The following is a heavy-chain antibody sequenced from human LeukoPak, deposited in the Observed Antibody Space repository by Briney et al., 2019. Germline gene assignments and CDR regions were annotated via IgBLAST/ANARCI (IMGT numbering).Heavy chain of an antibody. CDR2: INQDAREI. CDR1: GFTFSRYL. Sequence: GGSLRLSCAAAGFTFSRYLMNWYRQAPGKGLEWVGNINQDAREINYVDSVRGRFTISRDNAKNSLHLQMNSLRAEDTAVYYCATDRDNSDWQKRFDSWGQGTLVTVSS. J-gene: IGHJ4*02. CDR3: ATDRDNSDWQKRFDS. D-gene: IGHD2-21*02. V-gene: IGHV3-7*01.